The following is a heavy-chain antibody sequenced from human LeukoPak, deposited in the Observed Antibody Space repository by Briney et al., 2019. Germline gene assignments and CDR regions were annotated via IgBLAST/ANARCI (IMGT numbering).Heavy chain of an antibody. CDR3: ARESDDFWSGYRKRNYYYYYMDV. J-gene: IGHJ6*03. CDR2: IYCSGST. D-gene: IGHD3-3*01. V-gene: IGHV4-31*03. CDR1: GGSISSGGYY. Sequence: SETLSLTCTVSGGSISSGGYYWSWIRQHPGKGLEWIGYIYCSGSTYYNPSLKSRVTISVDTSKNQFSLKLSSVTAADTAVYYCARESDDFWSGYRKRNYYYYYMDVWGKGTTVTVSS.